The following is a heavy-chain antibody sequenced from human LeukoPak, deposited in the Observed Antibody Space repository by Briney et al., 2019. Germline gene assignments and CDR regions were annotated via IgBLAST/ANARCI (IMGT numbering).Heavy chain of an antibody. Sequence: SDTLSLTCTVSSGSVSSSSYYWRWIRQPPGKGLEWIGTIYYSGKTFYNPSLKSRVTISVDTSKNQFSLKLSSVTAADTAVYYCARLTADGCKSRSCYTDYWGQGILVTVSS. CDR2: IYYSGKT. CDR3: ARLTADGCKSRSCYTDY. V-gene: IGHV4-39*01. D-gene: IGHD2-2*02. J-gene: IGHJ4*02. CDR1: SGSVSSSSYY.